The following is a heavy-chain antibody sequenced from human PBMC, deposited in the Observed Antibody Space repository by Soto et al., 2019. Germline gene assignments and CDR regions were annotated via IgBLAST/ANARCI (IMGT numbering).Heavy chain of an antibody. J-gene: IGHJ5*02. CDR2: IIPILGIA. CDR3: ARAKYCSGGSCYLGYVWFDP. CDR1: GGTFSSYT. V-gene: IGHV1-69*02. D-gene: IGHD2-15*01. Sequence: QVQLVQSGAEVKKPGSSVKVSCKASGGTFSSYTISWVRQAPGQGLEWMGRIIPILGIANYAQKFQGRVTNTADKSPSTAYMELSSLRSEDTAVYYCARAKYCSGGSCYLGYVWFDPWGQGTLVTVSS.